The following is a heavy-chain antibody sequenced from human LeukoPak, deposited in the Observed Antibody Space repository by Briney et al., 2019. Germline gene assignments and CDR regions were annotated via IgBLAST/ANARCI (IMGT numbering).Heavy chain of an antibody. V-gene: IGHV3-7*01. Sequence: GGSLRLSCAASGFTFSSYWMSWVRQAPGKGLEWVANIKQDGSEKYYVDSVKGRFTISRDNAKNSLYLQMNSLRAEDTAVYYCAKAATLWFGELSTYFDYWGQGTLVTVSS. CDR1: GFTFSSYW. CDR2: IKQDGSEK. CDR3: AKAATLWFGELSTYFDY. J-gene: IGHJ4*02. D-gene: IGHD3-10*01.